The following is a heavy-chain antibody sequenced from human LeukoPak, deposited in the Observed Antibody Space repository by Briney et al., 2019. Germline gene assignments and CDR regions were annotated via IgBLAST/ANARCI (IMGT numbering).Heavy chain of an antibody. CDR3: AEGRYDSSGYYQFDY. V-gene: IGHV4-39*07. Sequence: SETLSLTCTVSGGSISSSSYYWGWIRQPPGKGLEWIGSISYSGNTYYSPSLKSRVTISVDTSKNQFSLKLSSVTAADTAVYYCAEGRYDSSGYYQFDYWGQGTLVTVSS. CDR2: ISYSGNT. J-gene: IGHJ4*02. CDR1: GGSISSSSYY. D-gene: IGHD3-22*01.